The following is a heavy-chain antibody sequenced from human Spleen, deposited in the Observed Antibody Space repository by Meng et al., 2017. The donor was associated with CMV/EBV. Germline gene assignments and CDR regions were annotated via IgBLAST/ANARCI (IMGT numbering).Heavy chain of an antibody. CDR2: IYSGGST. D-gene: IGHD2-2*02. J-gene: IGHJ6*02. CDR1: GFTDSSNY. V-gene: IGHV3-53*01. CDR3: ARGGCSSTSCSTYSYYGMDV. Sequence: GESLKISCAASGFTDSSNYMSWVRQAPGKGLEWVSVIYSGGSTYYADPVKGRFTISRDNSKNTLYLQMNSLRAEDTAVYYCARGGCSSTSCSTYSYYGMDVWGQGTTVTVSS.